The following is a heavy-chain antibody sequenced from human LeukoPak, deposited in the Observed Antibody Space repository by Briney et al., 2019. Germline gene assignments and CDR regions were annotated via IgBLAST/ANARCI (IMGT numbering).Heavy chain of an antibody. V-gene: IGHV4-59*01. Sequence: SETLSLTCTVSGGSISSYYWSWIRQPPGKGLEWIGYIYYSGSTNYNPSLKSRVTISVDTSKNQFPLKLSSVTAADTAVYYCARGAVATATGFDPWGQGTLVTVSS. D-gene: IGHD5-12*01. CDR1: GGSISSYY. CDR3: ARGAVATATGFDP. J-gene: IGHJ5*02. CDR2: IYYSGST.